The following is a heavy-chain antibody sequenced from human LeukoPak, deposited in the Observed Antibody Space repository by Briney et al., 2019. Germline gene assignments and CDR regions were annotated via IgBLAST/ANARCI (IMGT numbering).Heavy chain of an antibody. Sequence: ASVKVSCKASGYTFTGYYMHWVRQAPGQGLEWMGWINPNSGGTNYAQKLQGRVTMTRDTSISTAYMELSSLRSEDTAVYYCARDLVDNACDFWGQGTLVTVSS. J-gene: IGHJ4*02. CDR3: ARDLVDNACDF. D-gene: IGHD2-8*01. V-gene: IGHV1-2*02. CDR1: GYTFTGYY. CDR2: INPNSGGT.